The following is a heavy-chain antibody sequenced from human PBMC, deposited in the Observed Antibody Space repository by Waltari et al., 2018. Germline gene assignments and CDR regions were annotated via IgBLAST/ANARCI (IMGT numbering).Heavy chain of an antibody. D-gene: IGHD3-10*01. CDR1: GGSFSGYY. J-gene: IGHJ4*02. CDR2: INHSGST. CDR3: ARGRTTMVQGVSLLFDY. V-gene: IGHV4-34*01. Sequence: QVQLQQWGAGLLKPSETLSLTCAVYGGSFSGYYWSWIRQPPGKGLEWIGEINHSGSTNYNPSLKSRVTISVDTSKNQFSLKLSSATAADTAVYYCARGRTTMVQGVSLLFDYWGQGTLVTVSS.